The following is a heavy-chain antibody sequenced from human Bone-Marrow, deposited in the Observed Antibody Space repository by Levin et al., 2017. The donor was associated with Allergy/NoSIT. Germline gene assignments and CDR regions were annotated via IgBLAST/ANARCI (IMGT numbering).Heavy chain of an antibody. D-gene: IGHD3-16*02. CDR1: NGSIRSYSHY. J-gene: IGHJ4*02. CDR3: AGGYARFGGVIDI. V-gene: IGHV4-39*07. CDR2: IYFDGNT. Sequence: SQTLSLPCTVSNGSIRSYSHYWGWIRQSPGKGLEWIGTIYFDGNTYYNPSLKSRVTMSIDTSKSHFSLRLTSVTAADTAVYFCAGGYARFGGVIDIWGQGKLVIVSS.